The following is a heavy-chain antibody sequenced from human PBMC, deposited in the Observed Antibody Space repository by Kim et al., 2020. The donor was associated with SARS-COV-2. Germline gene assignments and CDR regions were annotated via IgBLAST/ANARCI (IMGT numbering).Heavy chain of an antibody. D-gene: IGHD3-10*01. Sequence: SVKVSCKASGGTFSSYAISWVRQAPGQGLEWMGGIIPIFGTANYAQKFQGRVTITADESTSTAYMELSSLRSEDTAVYYCASSSGGVPDLFDYWGQGTLVTVSS. J-gene: IGHJ4*02. V-gene: IGHV1-69*13. CDR2: IIPIFGTA. CDR1: GGTFSSYA. CDR3: ASSSGGVPDLFDY.